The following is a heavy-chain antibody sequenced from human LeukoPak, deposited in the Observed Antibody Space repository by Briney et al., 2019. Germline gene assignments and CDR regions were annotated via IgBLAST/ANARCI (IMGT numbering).Heavy chain of an antibody. V-gene: IGHV4-34*01. CDR1: GGSFSGYY. CDR3: ARLTYYGSGSYAFDY. Sequence: NSSETLSLTCAVYGGSFSGYYWSWIRQPPGKGLEWIGEINHSGSTNYSPSLKSRVTISVDTSKNQFSLKLSSVTAADTAVYYCARLTYYGSGSYAFDYWGQGTLVTVSS. CDR2: INHSGST. D-gene: IGHD3-10*01. J-gene: IGHJ4*02.